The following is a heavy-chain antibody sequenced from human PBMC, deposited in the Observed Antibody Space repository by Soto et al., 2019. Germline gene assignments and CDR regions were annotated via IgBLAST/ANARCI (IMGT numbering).Heavy chain of an antibody. V-gene: IGHV5-51*01. Sequence: PGESPVISCHCSGYRFIDCWICWVRQMPGKGMEWMGISYVDDTDTRYSPPFHSQVTISADRTITTAYPQWSSLQASATAIYYCARWGEVSPFADGMDVWGQGTTVTVSS. J-gene: IGHJ6*02. D-gene: IGHD3-16*02. CDR3: ARWGEVSPFADGMDV. CDR2: SYVDDTDT. CDR1: GYRFIDCW.